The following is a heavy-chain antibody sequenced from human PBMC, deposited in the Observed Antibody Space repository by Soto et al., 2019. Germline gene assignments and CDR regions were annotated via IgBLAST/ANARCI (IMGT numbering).Heavy chain of an antibody. CDR3: ARGGSSWYSYYYYGMDV. V-gene: IGHV3-23*01. J-gene: IGHJ6*02. CDR2: IDGSGGIT. D-gene: IGHD6-13*01. CDR1: GFPFGTTD. Sequence: PVGSLRLSCAASGFPFGTTDMSWVRQAPGEGLEWVSTIDGSGGITFYADSVKGRFTISRDNSRNTVYLQMNSLRAEDTAVYYCARGGSSWYSYYYYGMDVWGQGTTVTVSS.